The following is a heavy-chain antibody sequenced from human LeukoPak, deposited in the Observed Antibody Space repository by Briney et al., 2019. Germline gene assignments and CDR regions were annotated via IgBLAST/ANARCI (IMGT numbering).Heavy chain of an antibody. CDR3: TTDRFTVTTAFDY. CDR1: GFTFSNAW. D-gene: IGHD4-17*01. Sequence: GGSLRLSCAASGFTFSNAWMSWVRQAPGKGLEWVGRIKSNTDGGTTDYAAPVKGRFTISRDDSKNTLYLHMNSLKTEDTAVYYCTTDRFTVTTAFDYWGQGTLVTVSS. CDR2: IKSNTDGGTT. V-gene: IGHV3-15*01. J-gene: IGHJ4*02.